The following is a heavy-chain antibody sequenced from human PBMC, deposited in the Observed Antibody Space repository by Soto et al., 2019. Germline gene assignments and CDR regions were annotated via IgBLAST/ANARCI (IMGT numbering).Heavy chain of an antibody. CDR2: ISSSSSYI. CDR3: ATDPRYCGGDCSAEYFQH. V-gene: IGHV3-21*01. CDR1: GFTFSSYS. J-gene: IGHJ1*01. Sequence: PGGSLRLSCAASGFTFSSYSMNWVRQAPGKGLEWVSSISSSSSYIYYADSVKGRFTISRDNAKNSLYLQMNSLRAEDTAVYYCATDPRYCGGDCSAEYFQHWGQGTLVTVSS. D-gene: IGHD2-21*02.